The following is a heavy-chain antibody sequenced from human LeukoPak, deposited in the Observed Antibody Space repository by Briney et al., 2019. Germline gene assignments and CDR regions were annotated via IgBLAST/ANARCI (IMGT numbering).Heavy chain of an antibody. J-gene: IGHJ5*02. V-gene: IGHV4-31*03. CDR1: GGSISSGGYY. CDR3: ARAVRSTVHRGWFDP. Sequence: SQTLSLTCTVSGGSISSGGYYWSWIRQHPGKGLEWIGYIYYSGSTYYNPSLKSRVTISVDTSKNQFSLKLSFVTAADTAVYYCARAVRSTVHRGWFDPWGQGTLVTVSS. D-gene: IGHD4-11*01. CDR2: IYYSGST.